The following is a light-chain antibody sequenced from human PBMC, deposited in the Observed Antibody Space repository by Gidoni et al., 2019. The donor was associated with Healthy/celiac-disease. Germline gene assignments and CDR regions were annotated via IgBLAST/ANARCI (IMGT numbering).Light chain of an antibody. CDR2: DAS. CDR1: QSVSSY. CDR3: QQRSNWPLT. J-gene: IGKJ4*01. Sequence: EIVLTQSPATLSLSPGERATLSYRASQSVSSYLAWYQQKPGQAPRLFIYDASNRATGIPARFSGSGSGTDFTLTISSLEPEDFAVYYCQQRSNWPLTFGGGTKVEIK. V-gene: IGKV3-11*01.